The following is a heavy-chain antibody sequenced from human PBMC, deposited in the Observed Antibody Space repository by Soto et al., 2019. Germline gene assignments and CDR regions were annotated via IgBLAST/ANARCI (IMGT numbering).Heavy chain of an antibody. D-gene: IGHD2-15*01. CDR1: GVSLTTNNW. Sequence: QVQLQESGPGLVKPSETLSLTCAVSGVSLTTNNWWTWVRQAPGKGLEWVGEISRTGNTNNNPSLNLQVIASSVMSKIHFFLTLTYVTAANTAIYYCARGGFCSGGSCSGWFDSWGQGTLVTVSS. CDR2: ISRTGNT. V-gene: IGHV4-4*02. CDR3: ARGGFCSGGSCSGWFDS. J-gene: IGHJ5*01.